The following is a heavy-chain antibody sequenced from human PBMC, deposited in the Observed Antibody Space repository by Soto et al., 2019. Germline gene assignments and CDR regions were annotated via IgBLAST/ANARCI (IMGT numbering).Heavy chain of an antibody. V-gene: IGHV3-23*01. CDR3: AKDETLPGVFFGVVILFAY. J-gene: IGHJ4*02. CDR1: GFTFSSYA. CDR2: ISGSGGST. D-gene: IGHD3-3*01. Sequence: GGSLRLSCAASGFTFSSYAMSWVRQAPGKGLEWVSAISGSGGSTYYADSVKGRFTISRDNSKNTLYLQMNSLRAEDTAVYYCAKDETLPGVFFGVVILFAYWGQGSLVIVSS.